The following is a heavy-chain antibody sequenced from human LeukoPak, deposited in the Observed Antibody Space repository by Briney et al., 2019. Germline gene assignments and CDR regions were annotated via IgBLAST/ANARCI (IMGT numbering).Heavy chain of an antibody. D-gene: IGHD6-13*01. CDR2: LWFDGSNR. CDR3: ARDREHIAAAGYYGMDV. Sequence: GGSLRLSCAASEFTFSTYGMHWVGQAPGKGLVWSALLWFDGSNRYYADSVEGRFSISRDNSENTLSLQMNSLRAEDTAVYYCARDREHIAAAGYYGMDVWGQGTTVIVSS. CDR1: EFTFSTYG. V-gene: IGHV3-33*08. J-gene: IGHJ6*02.